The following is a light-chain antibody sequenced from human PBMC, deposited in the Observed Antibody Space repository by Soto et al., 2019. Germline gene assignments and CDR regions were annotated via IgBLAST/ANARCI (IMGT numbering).Light chain of an antibody. CDR2: DAS. CDR3: HQYDSYPWT. CDR1: QSITTW. Sequence: DIQMTQSPSTLSASVGDRVAITCRASQSITTWLAWYQQKPGKDPTLLISDASNLQSGVPSRFSGSGSGTDFTLTISSLQPDDMSTYYFHQYDSYPWTFGQGTKVEI. V-gene: IGKV1-5*01. J-gene: IGKJ1*01.